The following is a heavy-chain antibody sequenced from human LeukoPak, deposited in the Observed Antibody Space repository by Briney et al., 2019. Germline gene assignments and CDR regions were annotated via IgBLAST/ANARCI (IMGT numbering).Heavy chain of an antibody. V-gene: IGHV3-33*01. CDR2: IWYDGSNN. J-gene: IGHJ4*02. Sequence: GGSLRLSCAASGFTFSTYGMHWVRQAPGKGLEWVAIIWYDGSNNYYADSVKGRFTISRDNSKNTLYLQVNSLRAEDTAVYYCARGLGKSRYFDYWGQGTLVTVSS. CDR1: GFTFSTYG. D-gene: IGHD7-27*01. CDR3: ARGLGKSRYFDY.